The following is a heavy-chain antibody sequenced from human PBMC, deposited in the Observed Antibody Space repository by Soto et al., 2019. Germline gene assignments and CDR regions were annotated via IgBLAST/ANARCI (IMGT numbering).Heavy chain of an antibody. V-gene: IGHV4-39*01. J-gene: IGHJ4*02. CDR2: IYYSGST. Sequence: SDTLSLTCTVSGGSISSSSYYWGWIRQPPGKGLEWIGSIYYSGSTYYNPSLKSRVTISVDTSKNQFSLKLSSVTAADTAVYYCARHRTRKGAPFDYWGQGTLVTVSS. CDR3: ARHRTRKGAPFDY. D-gene: IGHD1-26*01. CDR1: GGSISSSSYY.